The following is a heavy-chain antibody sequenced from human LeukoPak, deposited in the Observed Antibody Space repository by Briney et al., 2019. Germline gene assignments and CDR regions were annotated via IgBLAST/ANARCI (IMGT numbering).Heavy chain of an antibody. CDR3: ARVGVGAVVVPAANKGSFDY. Sequence: ASVKVSCKASGYTFTGYYMHWVRQAPGQGLEWMGWVNPNSGGTNYAQKFQGRVTMTRDTSISTAYMELSRLRSDDTAVYYCARVGVGAVVVPAANKGSFDYWGQGTLVTVSS. CDR1: GYTFTGYY. D-gene: IGHD2-2*01. J-gene: IGHJ4*02. V-gene: IGHV1-2*02. CDR2: VNPNSGGT.